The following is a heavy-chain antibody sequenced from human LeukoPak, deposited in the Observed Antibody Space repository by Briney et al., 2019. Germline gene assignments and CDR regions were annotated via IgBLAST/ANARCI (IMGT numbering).Heavy chain of an antibody. CDR2: INPSGGGT. V-gene: IGHV1-46*01. CDR1: GYTFTSYY. Sequence: ASVKVSCKASGYTFTSYYMHWVRPARGQGLEWVGVINPSGGGTNYAQKFQDRLVINRERHTRAVYMDLSSQRSEDTAVYFCTRDQATVAMYHDNGMDVWGQGTTVTVSS. D-gene: IGHD4-23*01. CDR3: TRDQATVAMYHDNGMDV. J-gene: IGHJ6*02.